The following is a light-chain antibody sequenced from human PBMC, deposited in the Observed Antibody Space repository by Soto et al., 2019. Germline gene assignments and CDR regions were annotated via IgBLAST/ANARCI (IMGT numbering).Light chain of an antibody. J-gene: IGLJ2*01. V-gene: IGLV1-44*01. CDR2: SDH. CDR3: ATWDDSLSGPV. Sequence: QSALTQPPSASGTPGQRVSISCSGSSSNIGSNTVSWYQHLPGTAPKLLMYSDHQRPPGVSDRFSGSKSGTSASLAISGLQSEDEGDYCCATWDDSLSGPVFGGGTQLTVL. CDR1: SSNIGSNT.